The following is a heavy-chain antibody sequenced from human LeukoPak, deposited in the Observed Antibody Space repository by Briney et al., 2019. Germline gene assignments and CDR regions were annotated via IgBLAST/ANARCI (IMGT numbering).Heavy chain of an antibody. D-gene: IGHD3-10*01. CDR3: ARGSNNYYGSGSYNNWFDP. V-gene: IGHV4-38-2*01. CDR2: LYHSGTT. J-gene: IGHJ5*02. CDR1: GYSICSGYY. Sequence: PSETLSLTCAVSGYSICSGYYWGWIRQPPGKGLGWIGSLYHSGTTYYNPSLKSRVTISVDTTKNQFSLKLTSVTAADTALYYCARGSNNYYGSGSYNNWFDPWGQGTLVTVSS.